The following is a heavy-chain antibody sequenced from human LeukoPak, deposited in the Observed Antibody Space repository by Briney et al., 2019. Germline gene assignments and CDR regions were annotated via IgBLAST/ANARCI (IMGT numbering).Heavy chain of an antibody. J-gene: IGHJ4*02. Sequence: PSETLSLTCTVSGYSISSGYYWGWIRQPPGKGLEWIGSIYHSGSTYYNPPLKSRVTISVDTSKNQFSLKLSSVTAADTAVYYCARVTYSVFDYWGQGTLVTVSS. CDR1: GYSISSGYY. CDR2: IYHSGST. V-gene: IGHV4-38-2*02. D-gene: IGHD2-21*01. CDR3: ARVTYSVFDY.